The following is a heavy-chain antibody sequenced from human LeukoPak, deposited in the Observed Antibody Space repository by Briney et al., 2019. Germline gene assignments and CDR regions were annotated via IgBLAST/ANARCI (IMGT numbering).Heavy chain of an antibody. J-gene: IGHJ6*03. D-gene: IGHD2-8*01. CDR2: IRYDGSNK. V-gene: IGHV3-30*02. CDR3: AKDRCSNGIGCYYYYMDV. Sequence: GGSLRLSCAASGFTFSSYGMHWVRQAPGKGLEWVAFIRYDGSNKYYADSVKGRFSISRDSSKNILYLQMNSLRAEDTAVYYCAKDRCSNGIGCYYYYMDVWGKGTTVTISS. CDR1: GFTFSSYG.